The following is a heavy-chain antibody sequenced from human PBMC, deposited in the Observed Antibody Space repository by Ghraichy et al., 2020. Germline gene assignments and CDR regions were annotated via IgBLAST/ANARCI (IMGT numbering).Heavy chain of an antibody. CDR3: TTRRLSSSWYAFDI. Sequence: SLRLSCAASGFTFSNAWMSWVRQAPGKGLEWVGRIKSKTDGGTTDYAAPVKGRFTISRDDSKNTLYLQMNSLKTEDTAVYYCTTRRLSSSWYAFDIWGQGTMVTVSS. CDR1: GFTFSNAW. J-gene: IGHJ3*02. D-gene: IGHD6-13*01. CDR2: IKSKTDGGTT. V-gene: IGHV3-15*01.